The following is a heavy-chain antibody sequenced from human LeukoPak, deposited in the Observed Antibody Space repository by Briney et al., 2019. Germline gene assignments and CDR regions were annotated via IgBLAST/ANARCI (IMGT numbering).Heavy chain of an antibody. CDR3: ARGGSTSCCPRTTREYYYYGMDV. Sequence: GASVTVSCKASGGTFSSYAIRWVRQAPGQGLEWMGGIIPIFDTANYAQKFQGRVTITADESTSTAYMELSSLRSEDTAVYYCARGGSTSCCPRTTREYYYYGMDVWGKGTTVTVSS. CDR1: GGTFSSYA. J-gene: IGHJ6*04. CDR2: IIPIFDTA. D-gene: IGHD2-2*01. V-gene: IGHV1-69*13.